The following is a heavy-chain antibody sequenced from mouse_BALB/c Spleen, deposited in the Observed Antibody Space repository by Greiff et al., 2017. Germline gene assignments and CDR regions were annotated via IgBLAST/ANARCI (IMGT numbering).Heavy chain of an antibody. CDR1: GYTFTDYN. D-gene: IGHD1-1*01. Sequence: VQLQQSRPELVKPGASVKISCKASGYTFTDYNMHWVKQSHGKSLEWIGYIYPYNGGTGYNQKFKSKATLTVDNSSSTAYMELRSLTSEDSAVYYCARSNLYGSSYGYFDVWGAGTTVTVSS. CDR3: ARSNLYGSSYGYFDV. CDR2: IYPYNGGT. J-gene: IGHJ1*01. V-gene: IGHV1S29*02.